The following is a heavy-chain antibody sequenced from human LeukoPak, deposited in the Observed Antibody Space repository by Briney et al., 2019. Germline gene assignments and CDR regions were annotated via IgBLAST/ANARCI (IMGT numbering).Heavy chain of an antibody. D-gene: IGHD2-2*01. V-gene: IGHV5-51*03. CDR3: ARPGTSCFDY. Sequence: GESLKISGKGSGYSFTSYWIGWVRQMPGKGREWIHIIYPGDSDTRYSPSFQGQSTISADKSSSTAYLQWSSLKASDTAMYYCARPGTSCFDYWGQGTLVTVSS. CDR1: GYSFTSYW. CDR2: IYPGDSDT. J-gene: IGHJ4*02.